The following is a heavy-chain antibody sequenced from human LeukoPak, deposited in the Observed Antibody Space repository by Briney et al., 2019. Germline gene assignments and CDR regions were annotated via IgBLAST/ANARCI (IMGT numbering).Heavy chain of an antibody. V-gene: IGHV3-33*01. CDR2: IWYDGSNK. D-gene: IGHD6-19*01. Sequence: GGSLRLSCAASGFTFSSYGMHGVRQAPGKGLEGVAVIWYDGSNKYYADSVKGRFTISRDNSKNTLYLQMNSLRAEDTAVYYCASTSGWYEPIDYWGQGTLVTVSS. CDR1: GFTFSSYG. CDR3: ASTSGWYEPIDY. J-gene: IGHJ4*02.